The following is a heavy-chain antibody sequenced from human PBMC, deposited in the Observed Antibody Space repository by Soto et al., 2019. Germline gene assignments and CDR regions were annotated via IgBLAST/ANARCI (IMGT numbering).Heavy chain of an antibody. Sequence: SETLSLTCTVSGGSISSYYWSWIRQPPGKGLEWIGYIYYSGSTNYNPSLKSRVTISVDTSKNQFSLKLSSVTAADTAVYYCARHDIAAPYYFDYWGQGTLVTVSS. D-gene: IGHD6-6*01. CDR1: GGSISSYY. V-gene: IGHV4-59*08. J-gene: IGHJ4*02. CDR2: IYYSGST. CDR3: ARHDIAAPYYFDY.